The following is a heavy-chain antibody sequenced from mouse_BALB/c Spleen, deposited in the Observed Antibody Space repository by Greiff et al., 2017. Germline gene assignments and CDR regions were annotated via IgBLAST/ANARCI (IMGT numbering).Heavy chain of an antibody. D-gene: IGHD1-1*01. CDR3: TRFYGSSYAMDY. CDR2: IYPSDSYT. J-gene: IGHJ4*01. Sequence: VKLMESDAELVKPGASVKLSCKASGYTFTSYWINWVKQRPGQGLEWIGNIYPSDSYTNYNQKFKDKATLTVDKSSSTAYMQLSSPTSEDSAVYYCTRFYGSSYAMDYWGQGTSVTVSS. V-gene: IGHV1-69*02. CDR1: GYTFTSYW.